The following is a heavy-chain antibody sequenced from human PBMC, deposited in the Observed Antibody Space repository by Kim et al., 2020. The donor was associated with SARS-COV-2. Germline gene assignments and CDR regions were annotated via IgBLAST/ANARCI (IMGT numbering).Heavy chain of an antibody. D-gene: IGHD6-19*01. J-gene: IGHJ4*02. CDR3: GAVAGPVY. Sequence: SGSTYYNPSLKSRVTISVDTSKNQFSLKLSSVTAADTAVYYCGAVAGPVYWGQGTLVTVSS. CDR2: SGST. V-gene: IGHV4-39*01.